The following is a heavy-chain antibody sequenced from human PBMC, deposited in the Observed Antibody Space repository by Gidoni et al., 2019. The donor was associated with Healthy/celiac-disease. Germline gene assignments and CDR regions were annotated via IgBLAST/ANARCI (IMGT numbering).Heavy chain of an antibody. J-gene: IGHJ5*02. CDR2: IKQDGSEK. D-gene: IGHD6-13*01. CDR3: ARERVWSSSWYGYWWFDP. Sequence: EVQLVESGGGLVQPGGSLRLSCAASGFTFSSYWMSWVRQAPGKGLEWVANIKQDGSEKYYVDSVKGRFTISRDNAKNSLYLQMNSLRAEDTAVYYCARERVWSSSWYGYWWFDPWGQGTLVTVSS. V-gene: IGHV3-7*05. CDR1: GFTFSSYW.